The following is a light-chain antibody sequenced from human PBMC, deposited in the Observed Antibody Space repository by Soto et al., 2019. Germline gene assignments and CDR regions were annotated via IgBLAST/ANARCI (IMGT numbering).Light chain of an antibody. V-gene: IGLV2-14*01. CDR2: KVT. CDR1: SSDVGGNKY. CDR3: ASSTSDILYV. J-gene: IGLJ1*01. Sequence: QSVLTQPASVSGSPGQSINISCTGTSSDVGGNKYVSWYQQYPGKVPKLLINKVTNRPAGGSYRFSGSRSGNTASLTISALLAEDEADYFCASSTSDILYVFGTGTKGTVL.